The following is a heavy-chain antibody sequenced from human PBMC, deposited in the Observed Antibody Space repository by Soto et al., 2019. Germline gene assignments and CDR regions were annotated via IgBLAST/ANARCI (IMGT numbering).Heavy chain of an antibody. D-gene: IGHD4-17*01. CDR2: IFFNGSP. CDR3: ARQVGDYYCDY. CDR1: GGVMRSTNYY. V-gene: IGHV4-39*01. J-gene: IGHJ4*02. Sequence: PSETLFLTCSVPGGVMRSTNYYYPCLLRPPGNLVECIGSIFFNGSPDHNPSLQSRVTILVDTSNNQFSLKLSSVTAADTAVYFCARQVGDYYCDYWGPGTLVTVSS.